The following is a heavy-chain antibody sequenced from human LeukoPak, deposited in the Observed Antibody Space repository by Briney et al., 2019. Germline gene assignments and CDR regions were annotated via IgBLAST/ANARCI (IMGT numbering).Heavy chain of an antibody. J-gene: IGHJ4*02. CDR1: GGSISSSSYY. CDR2: IYYSGST. Sequence: SETLSLTCTVSGGSISSSSYYWGWIRQPPGKGLEWIGSIYYSGSTYYNPSLKSRVTISVDTSKNQFSLKLSSVTAADTAVYYCARLRTYATPDYWGQGTLVTVSS. V-gene: IGHV4-39*01. CDR3: ARLRTYATPDY. D-gene: IGHD1-7*01.